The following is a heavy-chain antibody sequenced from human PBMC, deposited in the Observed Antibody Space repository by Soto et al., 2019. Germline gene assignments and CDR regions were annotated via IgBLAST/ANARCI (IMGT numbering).Heavy chain of an antibody. V-gene: IGHV4-30-4*01. J-gene: IGHJ5*02. CDR1: GGSISSGDYY. Sequence: KPSETLSLTCTVSGGSISSGDYYWSWIRQPPGKGLEWIGYIYYSGSTYYNPSLKSRVTISVDTSKNQFSLKLSSVTAADTAVYYCARYPSGDTGIDPWGQGTLVTVSS. D-gene: IGHD5-18*01. CDR3: ARYPSGDTGIDP. CDR2: IYYSGST.